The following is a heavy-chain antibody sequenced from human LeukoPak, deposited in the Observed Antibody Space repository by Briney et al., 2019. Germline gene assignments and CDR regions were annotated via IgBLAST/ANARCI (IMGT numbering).Heavy chain of an antibody. D-gene: IGHD5-18*01. Sequence: PSQTLSLTCTVSGGSISSGGYYWSWIRQHPGKGLEWIGYIYNSGNTYYNPSLKSRVTISVDTSKNQFSLKLSSVTAADTAVYYCARHAALDTKRGWNNHNWLDPWGQGTLVTVSS. CDR2: IYNSGNT. V-gene: IGHV4-31*03. CDR1: GGSISSGGYY. J-gene: IGHJ5*02. CDR3: ARHAALDTKRGWNNHNWLDP.